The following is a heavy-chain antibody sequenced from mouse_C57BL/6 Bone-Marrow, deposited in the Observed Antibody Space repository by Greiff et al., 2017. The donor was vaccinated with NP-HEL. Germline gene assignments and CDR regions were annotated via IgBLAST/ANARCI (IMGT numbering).Heavy chain of an antibody. CDR3: ARRGGVAPYYAMDY. Sequence: QVQLQQSGAELVKPGASVKLSCKASGYTFTSYWMHWVKQRPGRGLEWIGRIDPNSGGTKYNEKFKSKATLTVDKPSSTAYMQLSSLTCEDSAVYYCARRGGVAPYYAMDYWGQGTSVTVSS. D-gene: IGHD1-1*01. J-gene: IGHJ4*01. V-gene: IGHV1-72*01. CDR1: GYTFTSYW. CDR2: IDPNSGGT.